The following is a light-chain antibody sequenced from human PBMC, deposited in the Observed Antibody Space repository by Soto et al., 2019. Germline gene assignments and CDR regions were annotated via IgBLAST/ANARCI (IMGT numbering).Light chain of an antibody. J-gene: IGKJ1*01. CDR3: QHYNDYSWT. Sequence: DIHMTQSPSTLSASVGDRVTITCRASQSISVWLAWYQQKPGKAPNLLIYKTSSLETGVPSRFRGSGSGTEFTLPISSLQPDDFATYYCQHYNDYSWTFGQGTKVEIK. CDR1: QSISVW. CDR2: KTS. V-gene: IGKV1-5*03.